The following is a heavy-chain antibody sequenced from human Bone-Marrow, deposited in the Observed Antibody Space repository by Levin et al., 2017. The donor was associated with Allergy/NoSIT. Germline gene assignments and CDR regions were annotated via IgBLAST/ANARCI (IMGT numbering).Heavy chain of an antibody. J-gene: IGHJ4*02. V-gene: IGHV3-30*18. CDR1: GFTFSSYG. CDR3: AKDRRRVVAATPGY. CDR2: ITYDGSNK. D-gene: IGHD2-15*01. Sequence: HAGGSLRLSCAASGFTFSSYGMHWVRQAPGKGLEWVAVITYDGSNKYYADSVKGRFTISRDNSKNTLYLQMNSLRAEDTAVYYCAKDRRRVVAATPGYWGQGTLVTVSS.